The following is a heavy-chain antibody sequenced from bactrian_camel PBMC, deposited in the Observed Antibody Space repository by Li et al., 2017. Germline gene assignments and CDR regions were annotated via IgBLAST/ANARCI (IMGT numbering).Heavy chain of an antibody. Sequence: HVQLVESGGGSVQPGGSLTLSCTVSGDSADRSCMAWFRKVPGIDRDGVASIGTDVRGADTTYYDRRLVRGRFTISRDKVKNVVYLHMKNLEPEDTGTYFCAIHPTRDFCPLTKWGYDTWGQGTQVTVS. V-gene: IGHV3S61*01. D-gene: IGHD2*01. CDR3: AIHPTRDFCPLTKWGYDT. CDR2: IGTDVRGADTT. J-gene: IGHJ4*01. CDR1: GDSADRSC.